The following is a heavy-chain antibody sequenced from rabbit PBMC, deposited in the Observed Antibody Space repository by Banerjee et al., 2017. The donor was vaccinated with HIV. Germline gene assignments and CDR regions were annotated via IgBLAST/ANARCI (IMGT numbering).Heavy chain of an antibody. J-gene: IGHJ4*01. CDR3: ARWGYIGSDYSFNL. CDR1: GFSFSSSYY. Sequence: QEQLVESGGGLVQPEGSLTLTCTASGFSFSSSYYMCWVRQAPGKGLEWIACIYGGGSDSTYYASWAKGRFTISKTSSTTVTLQGTSLTAADTATYFCARWGYIGSDYSFNLWGPGTLVTVS. CDR2: IYGGGSDST. D-gene: IGHD8-1*01. V-gene: IGHV1S45*01.